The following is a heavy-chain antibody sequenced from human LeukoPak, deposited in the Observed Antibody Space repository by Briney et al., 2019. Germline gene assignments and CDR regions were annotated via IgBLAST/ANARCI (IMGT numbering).Heavy chain of an antibody. D-gene: IGHD5-12*01. Sequence: PSETLSLTCAVYGGSFSGYYWSWIRQPPGKGLEWIGEINHSGSTNYNPSLKSRVTISVDTSKNQFSLKLSSVTAADTAVYYYARDRRNSGYDKSYYYYYGMDVWGKGTTVTVSS. CDR2: INHSGST. J-gene: IGHJ6*04. CDR3: ARDRRNSGYDKSYYYYYGMDV. V-gene: IGHV4-34*01. CDR1: GGSFSGYY.